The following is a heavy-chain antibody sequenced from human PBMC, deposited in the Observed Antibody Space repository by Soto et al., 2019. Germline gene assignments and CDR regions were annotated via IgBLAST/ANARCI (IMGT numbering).Heavy chain of an antibody. J-gene: IGHJ4*01. CDR1: GFSFSYSE. V-gene: IGHV3-48*03. CDR2: ISASGSPI. Sequence: WGSLRLSCKASGFSFSYSEINFVRHAPLKWLEWLSYISASGSPIYYADSVKGRFTISRDNAKNSLYLQMNSLRAGDTAVYYCAKLRRNGYSFDNWGQGTLVTVSS. CDR3: AKLRRNGYSFDN. D-gene: IGHD4-4*01.